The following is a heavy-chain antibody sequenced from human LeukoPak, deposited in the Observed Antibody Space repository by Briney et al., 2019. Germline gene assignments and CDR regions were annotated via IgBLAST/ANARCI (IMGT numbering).Heavy chain of an antibody. Sequence: PSETLSLTCTVSGGSIGSYYWSWLRQPAGKRLEWIGRIYTSGSTSYNPSLKSRVTISVDTSKNQFSLKLSSVTAADTAVYYCARGTTMVRGVVGYYYGMDVWGQGTTVTVSS. D-gene: IGHD3-10*01. J-gene: IGHJ6*02. CDR2: IYTSGST. V-gene: IGHV4-4*07. CDR1: GGSIGSYY. CDR3: ARGTTMVRGVVGYYYGMDV.